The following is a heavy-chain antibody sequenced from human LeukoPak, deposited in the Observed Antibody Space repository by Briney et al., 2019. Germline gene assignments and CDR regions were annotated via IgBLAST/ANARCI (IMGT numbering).Heavy chain of an antibody. CDR3: ATANSYGSGKKDLDY. J-gene: IGHJ4*02. CDR2: MNPNSGNT. CDR1: GYTFTTYD. V-gene: IGHV1-8*01. Sequence: ASVKVSCKASGYTFTTYDINWVRQATGQGLEWMGWMNPNSGNTGYAQKFQGRVTMTRNTSMSTAYMELNSLRSEDTAVYYCATANSYGSGKKDLDYWGQGTLVTVSS. D-gene: IGHD3-10*01.